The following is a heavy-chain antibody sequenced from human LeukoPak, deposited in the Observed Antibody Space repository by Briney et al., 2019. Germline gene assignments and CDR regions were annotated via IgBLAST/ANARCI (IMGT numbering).Heavy chain of an antibody. V-gene: IGHV1-46*01. CDR2: INPSGDST. CDR3: ASVLYCGADCYSGRYFFDY. CDR1: GYTFTSYD. Sequence: PGESLKVSCKASGYTFTSYDMHWVRQAPGQGLEWMGIINPSGDSTSYAQKFQGRVTMTRDTSTSTVYMELSSLRSEDTAVYYCASVLYCGADCYSGRYFFDYWGQGTLVTVSS. D-gene: IGHD2-21*02. J-gene: IGHJ4*02.